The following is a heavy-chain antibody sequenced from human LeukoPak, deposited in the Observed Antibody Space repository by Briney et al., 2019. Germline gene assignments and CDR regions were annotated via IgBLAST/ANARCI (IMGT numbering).Heavy chain of an antibody. V-gene: IGHV4-34*01. CDR3: ARRFWSGSINY. J-gene: IGHJ4*02. CDR2: INHSGST. Sequence: PSETLSLTCAVYGGSFSGYYWSWIRQPPGKGLEWIGEINHSGSTNYNPSLKSRVTISVDTSKNQFSLKLSSVTAADTAVYYCARRFWSGSINYWGQGTLVTVSS. D-gene: IGHD3-3*01. CDR1: GGSFSGYY.